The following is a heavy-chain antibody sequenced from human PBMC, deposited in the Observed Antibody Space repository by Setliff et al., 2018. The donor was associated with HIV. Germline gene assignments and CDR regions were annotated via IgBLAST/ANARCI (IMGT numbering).Heavy chain of an antibody. J-gene: IGHJ6*03. V-gene: IGHV3-33*01. D-gene: IGHD1-26*01. CDR2: IWYDGSNK. CDR3: ARHPGGELLSLYYYLDV. Sequence: PGGSLRLSCAASGFTFSNYGMHWVRQAPGKGLEWVAIIWYDGSNKYYADSVKGRFTISRDNSKNTLYLLMHSLRADDTAVYYCARHPGGELLSLYYYLDVWGKGTTVTVSS. CDR1: GFTFSNYG.